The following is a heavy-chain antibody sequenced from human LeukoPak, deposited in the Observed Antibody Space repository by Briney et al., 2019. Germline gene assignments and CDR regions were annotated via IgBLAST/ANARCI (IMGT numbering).Heavy chain of an antibody. CDR2: IYTSGST. J-gene: IGHJ3*02. V-gene: IGHV4-61*02. CDR3: ARDSSSWYGGAFDI. CDR1: GGSISRGSYY. Sequence: SETLSLTCTVSGGSISRGSYYWSSIRQPAGRGLEWIGRIYTSGSTNYNPPIKTRVTIPVDTSKNQFSFKLRSVTPAAPAVYSCARDSSSWYGGAFDIWGQGTMVTVSS. D-gene: IGHD6-13*01.